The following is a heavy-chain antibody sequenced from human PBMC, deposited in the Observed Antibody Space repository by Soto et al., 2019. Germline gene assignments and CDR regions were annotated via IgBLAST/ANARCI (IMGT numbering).Heavy chain of an antibody. D-gene: IGHD3-3*01. CDR2: IYYSGST. CDR1: GGSISSYY. V-gene: IGHV4-59*08. J-gene: IGHJ3*02. Sequence: TLSLTCTVSGGSISSYYWSWIRQPPGKGLEWIGSIYYSGSTNYNPSLKSRVTISVDTSKNQFSLKLSSVTAADTAVYYCARLDYDFWSGYLIWGQGTMVTVSS. CDR3: ARLDYDFWSGYLI.